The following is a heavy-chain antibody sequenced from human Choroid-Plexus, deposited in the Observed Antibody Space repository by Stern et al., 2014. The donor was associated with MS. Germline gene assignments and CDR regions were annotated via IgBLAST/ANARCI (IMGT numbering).Heavy chain of an antibody. J-gene: IGHJ5*02. CDR1: GFTFGSCA. D-gene: IGHD2/OR15-2a*01. Sequence: VQLXXXGGGVVQPGRPLRLSCVASGFTFGSCAMHWVRQAPGKGLERVAGVSYDGSNKYYADSVKGRFTISRDNSQNTLYMQMSSLRPEDTAVYYCAKDRQYLTYFFDHWGQGSLVTVSS. CDR2: VSYDGSNK. V-gene: IGHV3-30*18. CDR3: AKDRQYLTYFFDH.